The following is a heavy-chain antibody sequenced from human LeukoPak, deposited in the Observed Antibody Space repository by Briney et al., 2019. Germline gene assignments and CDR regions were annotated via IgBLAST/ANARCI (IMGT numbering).Heavy chain of an antibody. V-gene: IGHV3-64*01. CDR1: GFTFSSYA. CDR2: ISSNGGST. D-gene: IGHD3-22*01. J-gene: IGHJ4*02. CDR3: AKFPPPGYYDSSGYYTYFDY. Sequence: GGSLRLSCAASGFTFSSYAMHWVRQAPGKGLEYVSAISSNGGSTYYANSVKGRFTISRDNSKNTLYLQMNSLRAEDTAVYYCAKFPPPGYYDSSGYYTYFDYWGQGTLVTVSS.